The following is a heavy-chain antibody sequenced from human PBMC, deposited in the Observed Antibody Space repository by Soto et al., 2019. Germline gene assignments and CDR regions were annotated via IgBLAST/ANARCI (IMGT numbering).Heavy chain of an antibody. CDR2: INAGNGNT. D-gene: IGHD6-19*01. CDR1: GYTFTSYA. Sequence: ASVKVSCKASGYTFTSYAMHWVRQAPGQRLEWMGWINAGNGNTKYSQKFQGRVTITRDTSASTAYMELSSLRSEDTAVYYCARRYIIGWPTAYYYDYYGMDVWGQGTTVNVSS. CDR3: ARRYIIGWPTAYYYDYYGMDV. V-gene: IGHV1-3*01. J-gene: IGHJ6*02.